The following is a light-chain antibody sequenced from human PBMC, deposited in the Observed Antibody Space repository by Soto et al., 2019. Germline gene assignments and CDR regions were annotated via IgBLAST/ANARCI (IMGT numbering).Light chain of an antibody. CDR1: QSIGDS. CDR2: KAS. V-gene: IGKV1-5*03. Sequence: DIQMTQSPSTLYASVGDRVTITCRASQSIGDSLAWFQQKPGKAPNLLIYKASSLESGVPSRFSGSGSGTEFTLTISTLQPDDFATYYCQQYNSSPLTFGGGTKVEMK. CDR3: QQYNSSPLT. J-gene: IGKJ4*01.